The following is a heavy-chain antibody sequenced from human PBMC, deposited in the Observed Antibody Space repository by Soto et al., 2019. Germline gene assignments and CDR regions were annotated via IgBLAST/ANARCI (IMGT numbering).Heavy chain of an antibody. V-gene: IGHV5-51*01. CDR1: GYTFTTYW. J-gene: IGHJ5*02. D-gene: IGHD6-13*01. Sequence: GESLKISCQGFGYTFTTYWIAWVRQMPGKGLEWMGIIYPGDSETRYSPSVQGQVTISADKSITTAYLQWTSLKVSDSAMYYCARLVGSSWYDLAGWFDPWGQGTLVTVSS. CDR2: IYPGDSET. CDR3: ARLVGSSWYDLAGWFDP.